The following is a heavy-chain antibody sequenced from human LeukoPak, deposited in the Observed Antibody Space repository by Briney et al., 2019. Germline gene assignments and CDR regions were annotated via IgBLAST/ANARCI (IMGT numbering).Heavy chain of an antibody. CDR1: GYNLRNYG. D-gene: IGHD5-18*01. CDR2: ITAGNGNT. J-gene: IGHJ3*02. Sequence: GASAKVSCKASGYNLRNYGIGWVRQAPRQGLEWMGWITAGNGNTNYAQKVQGRVTMTTDTSTSTAYMELRSLRSDDTAVYFCARDSARGYSYGYNAFDIWGQGTMVTVSS. V-gene: IGHV1-18*01. CDR3: ARDSARGYSYGYNAFDI.